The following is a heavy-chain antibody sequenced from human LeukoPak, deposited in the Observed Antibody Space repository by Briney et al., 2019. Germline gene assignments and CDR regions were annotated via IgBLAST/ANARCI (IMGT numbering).Heavy chain of an antibody. D-gene: IGHD1-26*01. V-gene: IGHV3-30*04. CDR2: IPYDGSKK. J-gene: IGHJ6*03. Sequence: PGRSLRLSCAASGFTFSSYAMHWVRQAPGKGLEWVAVIPYDGSKKYYADSVKGRFTISRNNSKNTQHLQMNSLRAEDTAVYYCARGPRVGAAGFVYYHYIDVWGKGTTVTVSS. CDR1: GFTFSSYA. CDR3: ARGPRVGAAGFVYYHYIDV.